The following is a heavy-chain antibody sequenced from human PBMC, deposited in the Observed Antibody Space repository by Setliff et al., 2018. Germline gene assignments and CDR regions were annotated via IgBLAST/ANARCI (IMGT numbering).Heavy chain of an antibody. D-gene: IGHD5-12*01. V-gene: IGHV4-39*01. CDR2: IYYTGDP. CDR3: AKVDTDYIMTRDNTWQYLFYMDV. CDR1: GGSLRGSSIF. J-gene: IGHJ6*03. Sequence: PSETLSLTCTVSGGSLRGSSIFWGWIRQPPGKGLEWIGSIYYTGDPYYNPSLKSRVTMSVDASKNQVSLKMTSVTAEDTAVYYCAKVDTDYIMTRDNTWQYLFYMDVWGRGTTVTVSS.